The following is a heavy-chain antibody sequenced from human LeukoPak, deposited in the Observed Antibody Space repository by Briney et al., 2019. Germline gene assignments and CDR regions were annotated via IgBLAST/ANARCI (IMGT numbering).Heavy chain of an antibody. CDR2: INPSSGGT. CDR3: AKTGPRGFYMDF. J-gene: IGHJ6*03. V-gene: IGHV1-2*02. CDR1: GYTFTGYY. Sequence: ASVKVSCKASGYTFTGYYMHWVRQAPGQGLEWMGWINPSSGGTNYAQKFQGRVTMTRETSISTAYMEVARLRSDDMAIYYCAKTGPRGFYMDFWGQGTTVTVSS.